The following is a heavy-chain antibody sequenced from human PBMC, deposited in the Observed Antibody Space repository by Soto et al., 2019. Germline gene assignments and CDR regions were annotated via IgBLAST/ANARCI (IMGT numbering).Heavy chain of an antibody. CDR2: INHSGST. V-gene: IGHV4-34*01. D-gene: IGHD4-4*01. CDR3: ARVVTLPT. CDR1: GGSFSGYY. J-gene: IGHJ4*02. Sequence: QVQLQQWGAGLLKPSETLSLTCAVYGGSFSGYYWSWIRQPPGKGLEWIGEINHSGSTNYNPSLKSRVTISVDTAQNQFALKLSAVTAADTAVYYCARVVTLPTWGQGTLVTVSS.